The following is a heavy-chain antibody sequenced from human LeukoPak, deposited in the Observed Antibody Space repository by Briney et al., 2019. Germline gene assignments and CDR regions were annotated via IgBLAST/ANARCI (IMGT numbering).Heavy chain of an antibody. CDR2: TSYDGRDK. V-gene: IGHV3-30*03. D-gene: IGHD4-11*01. Sequence: PGRSLRLSCGASGFMFRSYAMHWVRQAPGKGLEGVAVTSYDGRDKYYADSVKGRFTISRDNSENTLYLQMNSMRLEDTALYYCARASYSNHPKGTVDIWGQGTMVTVSS. J-gene: IGHJ3*02. CDR1: GFMFRSYA. CDR3: ARASYSNHPKGTVDI.